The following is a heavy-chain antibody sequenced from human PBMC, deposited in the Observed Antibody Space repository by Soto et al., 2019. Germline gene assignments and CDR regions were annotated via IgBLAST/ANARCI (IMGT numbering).Heavy chain of an antibody. CDR2: IRTKTNNYAT. J-gene: IGHJ4*02. Sequence: GGSLRLSCAASGFTFSGSGIHWVRQASGKGLEWVGRIRTKTNNYATAYAASVKGRFTISRDDSKNMAYLQMNSLKTEDTAVYYCTAMGGIDYWGQGTMVTVYS. CDR3: TAMGGIDY. CDR1: GFTFSGSG. D-gene: IGHD1-1*01. V-gene: IGHV3-73*01.